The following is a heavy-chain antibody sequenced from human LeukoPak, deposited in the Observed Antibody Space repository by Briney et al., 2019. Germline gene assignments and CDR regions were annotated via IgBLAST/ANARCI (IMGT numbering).Heavy chain of an antibody. J-gene: IGHJ4*02. D-gene: IGHD3-3*01. CDR1: GFTFSNYD. CDR3: ARRSVGGSHFDY. CDR2: ISSSGRTR. V-gene: IGHV3-48*03. Sequence: GGSLRLSCAASGFTFSNYDMNWVRQAPGKGLEWVSYISSSGRTRYYADSVKGRFTISRDNADNSLQLQMNSLRAEDASVYYCARRSVGGSHFDYWGQGAPVPASS.